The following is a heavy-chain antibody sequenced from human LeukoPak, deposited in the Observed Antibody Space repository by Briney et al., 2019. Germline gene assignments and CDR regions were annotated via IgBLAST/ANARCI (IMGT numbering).Heavy chain of an antibody. V-gene: IGHV4-34*01. CDR1: GESFSGYY. CDR3: ARARLLVVVAAKKSSWFDP. Sequence: SETLSLTCAVYGESFSGYYWSWIRQPPGKGLEWIGEINHSGSTNYNPSLKSRVTISVDTSKNQFSLKLSSVTAADTAVYYCARARLLVVVAAKKSSWFDPWGQGTLVTVSS. J-gene: IGHJ5*02. D-gene: IGHD2-15*01. CDR2: INHSGST.